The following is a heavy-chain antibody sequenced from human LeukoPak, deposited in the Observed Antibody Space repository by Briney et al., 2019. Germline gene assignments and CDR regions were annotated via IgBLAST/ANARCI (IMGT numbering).Heavy chain of an antibody. V-gene: IGHV4-59*01. Sequence: SETLSLTCTVSGDSISSYYWSWIRQPPGKGLEWIGYIYYSGRTNFNPSLKSRVTMSVDTSKNQFSLKLSSVTAADTAVYYCARGSPVGYFDLWGRGTLVTVSS. CDR2: IYYSGRT. J-gene: IGHJ2*01. D-gene: IGHD1-14*01. CDR1: GDSISSYY. CDR3: ARGSPVGYFDL.